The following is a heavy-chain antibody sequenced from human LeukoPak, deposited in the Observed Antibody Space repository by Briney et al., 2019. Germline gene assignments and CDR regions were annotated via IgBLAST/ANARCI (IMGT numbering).Heavy chain of an antibody. V-gene: IGHV4-59*08. D-gene: IGHD2-15*01. CDR3: ARRGGTLDYFDS. J-gene: IGHJ4*02. CDR2: IYYGGTT. CDR1: NGSISTYY. Sequence: PSETLSLTCSVSNGSISTYYWSWIRQSPGKGLEWIGYIYYGGTTSYNPSLKRRVTISVDSPKNHFSLRLTSLTAADTALYYCARRGGTLDYFDSWGPGSLVIVSS.